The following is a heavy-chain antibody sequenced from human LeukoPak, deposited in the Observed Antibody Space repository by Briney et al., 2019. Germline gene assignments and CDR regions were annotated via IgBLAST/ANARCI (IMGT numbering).Heavy chain of an antibody. CDR1: DDSITMYY. V-gene: IGHV4-59*01. CDR3: ARGRVSSSTWYSTCYYFFYMDF. Sequence: SETLSLTCTVSDDSITMYYWTWIRQPPGKGLEWIGYVYHTGSTKFNPSLNGRVSISRDTSNNFFSLRLRSVTAADTAVYFCARGRVSSSTWYSTCYYFFYMDFWGKETTVSVSS. CDR2: VYHTGST. D-gene: IGHD4-11*01. J-gene: IGHJ6*03.